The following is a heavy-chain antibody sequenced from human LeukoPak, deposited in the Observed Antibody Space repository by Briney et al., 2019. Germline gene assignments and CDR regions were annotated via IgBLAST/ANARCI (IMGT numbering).Heavy chain of an antibody. CDR1: GFTVSSNY. CDR3: ARYPSDQYYFDY. CDR2: IYSGGST. V-gene: IGHV3-53*01. J-gene: IGHJ4*02. Sequence: GGSLRLSCAASGFTVSSNYMGWVRHAPGKGLECVSVIYSGGSTYYADSVKGRFTISRDNSKNTLYLQMNSLRAEDTAVYYCARYPSDQYYFDYWGQGTLVTVSS.